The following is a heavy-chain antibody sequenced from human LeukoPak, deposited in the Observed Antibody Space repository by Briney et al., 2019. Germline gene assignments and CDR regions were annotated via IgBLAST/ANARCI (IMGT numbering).Heavy chain of an antibody. CDR1: GDSVSSNSAA. Sequence: SQTLSLTCAISGDSVSSNSAAWNWIRQSPSRGLEWLGRTYYRSKWYSDYGTAVRGRITIKADTSKNQFSLQLNSVTPEDTAVYYCARYTSSGWYIDYWGQGTLVTVSS. V-gene: IGHV6-1*01. CDR2: TYYRSKWYS. J-gene: IGHJ4*02. D-gene: IGHD6-19*01. CDR3: ARYTSSGWYIDY.